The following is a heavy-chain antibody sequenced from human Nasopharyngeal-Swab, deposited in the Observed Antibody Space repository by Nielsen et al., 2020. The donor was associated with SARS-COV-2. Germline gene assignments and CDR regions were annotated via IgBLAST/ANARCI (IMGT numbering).Heavy chain of an antibody. CDR1: GGSFSGYY. CDR2: INHSGST. CDR3: ARDLVVATNYFDY. Sequence: SETLSLTCAVYGGSFSGYYWSWIRQPPGKGLEWIGEINHSGSTNYNPSLKSRVTISVDTSKNQFSLKLSSVTAADTAVYYCARDLVVATNYFDYWGQGTLVTVSS. D-gene: IGHD1-26*01. J-gene: IGHJ4*02. V-gene: IGHV4-34*01.